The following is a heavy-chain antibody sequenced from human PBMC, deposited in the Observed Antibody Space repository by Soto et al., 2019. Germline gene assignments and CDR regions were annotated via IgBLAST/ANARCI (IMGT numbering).Heavy chain of an antibody. D-gene: IGHD4-17*01. CDR1: GDSISSDNW. J-gene: IGHJ6*02. V-gene: IGHV4-4*02. CDR2: IYHSGST. CDR3: ARITVTGHYGMDV. Sequence: QVQLQESGPGLVKPSGTLSLICDVSGDSISSDNWWTWVRQPPEKGLEWIGEIYHSGSTNYNPSLQSRVTISIDKSKNQFSLKLSSVTAADTAVYYCARITVTGHYGMDVWGQGTTVTVSS.